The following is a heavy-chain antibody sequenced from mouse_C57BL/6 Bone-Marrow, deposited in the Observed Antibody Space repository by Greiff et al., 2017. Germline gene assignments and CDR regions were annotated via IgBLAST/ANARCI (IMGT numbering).Heavy chain of an antibody. Sequence: EVQLVESGGGLVQPGGSLSLSCAASGFNFTDYYMSWVRQPPGKALEWLGFIRNKANGYTTEYSASVKGRFTISRDNSQSILYLRMNALRAEDSATYYCASLNWDGPYFDYWGQGTTLTVSS. CDR3: ASLNWDGPYFDY. J-gene: IGHJ2*01. D-gene: IGHD4-1*02. CDR1: GFNFTDYY. CDR2: IRNKANGYTT. V-gene: IGHV7-3*01.